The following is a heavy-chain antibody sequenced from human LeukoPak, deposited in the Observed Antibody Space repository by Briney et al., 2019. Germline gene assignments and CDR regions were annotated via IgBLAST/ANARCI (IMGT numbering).Heavy chain of an antibody. V-gene: IGHV4-39*01. D-gene: IGHD2-2*01. CDR2: IYYSGST. Sequence: KPSETLSLTCTVSGGSISSSSYYWGGIRRPPGKGLEWMGGIYYSGSTYYNPSLKSRVTISVDTSKNQFSLKLSSVTAADTAVYYCARKRGCSSTSCPIDFDYWGQGTLVTVSS. CDR1: GGSISSSSYY. J-gene: IGHJ4*02. CDR3: ARKRGCSSTSCPIDFDY.